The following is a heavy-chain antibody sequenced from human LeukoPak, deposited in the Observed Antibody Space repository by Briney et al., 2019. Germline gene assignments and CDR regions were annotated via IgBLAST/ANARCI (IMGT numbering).Heavy chain of an antibody. Sequence: SETLSLTCTVSGGSISSYCWSWIRQPPGKGLEWIGYIDYGGSTNYNPSLKSRVTISVDTSKNQFSLKLNSVTAADTAMYYCARHFGIAAAGIDYWGQGTLVTVSS. D-gene: IGHD6-13*01. J-gene: IGHJ4*02. V-gene: IGHV4-59*08. CDR3: ARHFGIAAAGIDY. CDR2: IDYGGST. CDR1: GGSISSYC.